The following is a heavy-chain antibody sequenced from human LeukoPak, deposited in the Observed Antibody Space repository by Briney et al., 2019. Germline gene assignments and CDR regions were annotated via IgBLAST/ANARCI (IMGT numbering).Heavy chain of an antibody. CDR3: ARDFEYSSSSPNY. D-gene: IGHD6-6*01. Sequence: GGSLRLSCAASGFTFSDYYMSWIRQAPGKGLEWVSYISSSGSTIYYADSVEGRFTISRDNAKNSLYLQMNSLRAEDTAVYYCARDFEYSSSSPNYWGQGTLVTVSS. CDR2: ISSSGSTI. CDR1: GFTFSDYY. J-gene: IGHJ4*02. V-gene: IGHV3-11*04.